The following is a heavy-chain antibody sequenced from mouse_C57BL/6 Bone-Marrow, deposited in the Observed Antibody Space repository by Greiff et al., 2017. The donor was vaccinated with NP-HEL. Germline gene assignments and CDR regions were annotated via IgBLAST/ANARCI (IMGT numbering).Heavy chain of an antibody. CDR1: GFNIKDDY. CDR3: TPLYYYGSSDHWYFDV. D-gene: IGHD1-1*01. J-gene: IGHJ1*03. CDR2: IDPENGDT. Sequence: EVQLQQSGAELVRPGASVKLSCTASGFNIKDDYMHWVKQRPEQGLEWIRWIDPENGDTEYASKFQGKATITADTSSNTAYLQLSSLTSEDTAVYYCTPLYYYGSSDHWYFDVWGTGTTVTVSS. V-gene: IGHV14-4*01.